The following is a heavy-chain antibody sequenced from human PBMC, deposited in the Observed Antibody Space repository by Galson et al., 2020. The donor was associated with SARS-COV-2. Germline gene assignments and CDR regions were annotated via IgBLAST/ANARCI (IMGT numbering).Heavy chain of an antibody. CDR1: GGTFSSYA. D-gene: IGHD6-19*01. V-gene: IGHV1-69*10. J-gene: IGHJ4*02. Sequence: SVKVSCKASGGTFSSYAISWVRQAPGQGLEWMGGIIPILGIANYAQKFQGRVTITADKSTSTAYMELSSLRSEDTAVYYCARDAEIAVAGRGLARFDYWGQGTLVTVSS. CDR2: IIPILGIA. CDR3: ARDAEIAVAGRGLARFDY.